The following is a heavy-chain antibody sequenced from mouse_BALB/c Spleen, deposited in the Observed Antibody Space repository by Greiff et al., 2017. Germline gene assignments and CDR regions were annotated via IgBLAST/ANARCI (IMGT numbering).Heavy chain of an antibody. Sequence: EVMLVESGGGLVKPGGSLKLSCAASGFTFSSYAMSWVRQSPEKRLEWVAEISSGGSYTYYPDTVTGRFTISRDNAKNTLYLEMSSLRSEDTAMYYCARGPYGYDVYYAMDYWGQGTSVTVSS. D-gene: IGHD2-2*01. CDR1: GFTFSSYA. CDR2: ISSGGSYT. J-gene: IGHJ4*01. V-gene: IGHV5-9-4*01. CDR3: ARGPYGYDVYYAMDY.